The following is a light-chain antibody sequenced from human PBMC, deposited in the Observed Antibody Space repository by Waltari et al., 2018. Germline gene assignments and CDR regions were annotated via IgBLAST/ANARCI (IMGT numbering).Light chain of an antibody. CDR3: QQYFRSPWT. Sequence: DIVMTQSPDSLAVSLGERATINCKSSQSLLYNSNTKNYLAWYQQKPGQPPKLLIYWASMRESGVPDRISASGSGTDFTLTITTLQAEDVAVYYCQQYFRSPWTFGQGTKVEI. V-gene: IGKV4-1*01. J-gene: IGKJ1*01. CDR1: QSLLYNSNTKNY. CDR2: WAS.